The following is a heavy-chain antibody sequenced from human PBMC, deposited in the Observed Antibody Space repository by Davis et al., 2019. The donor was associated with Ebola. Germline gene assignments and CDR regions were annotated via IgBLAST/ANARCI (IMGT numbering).Heavy chain of an antibody. CDR3: ARQSVDTAMEVWFDP. V-gene: IGHV4-59*08. J-gene: IGHJ5*02. Sequence: MPSETLSLTCTVSGGSISSYYWSWIRQPPGKGLEWIGEIYHSGSTNYNPSLKSRVTISVDKSKNQFSLKLSSVTAADTAVYYCARQSVDTAMEVWFDPWGQGTLVTVSS. CDR1: GGSISSYY. D-gene: IGHD5-18*01. CDR2: IYHSGST.